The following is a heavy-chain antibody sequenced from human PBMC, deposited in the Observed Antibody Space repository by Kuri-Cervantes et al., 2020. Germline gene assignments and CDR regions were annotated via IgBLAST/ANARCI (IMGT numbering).Heavy chain of an antibody. CDR2: INPNSGGT. J-gene: IGHJ3*02. CDR1: GYTFTGYY. Sequence: ASVKVSCKASGYTFTGYYMHWVRQAPGQGLEWMGWINPNSGGTNYAQKFQGRVTMTRDTSISTAYMELSRLRSDGTAVYYCARSPPKTDVLRFLEWLTLRAFDIWGQGTMVTVSS. CDR3: ARSPPKTDVLRFLEWLTLRAFDI. V-gene: IGHV1-2*02. D-gene: IGHD3-3*01.